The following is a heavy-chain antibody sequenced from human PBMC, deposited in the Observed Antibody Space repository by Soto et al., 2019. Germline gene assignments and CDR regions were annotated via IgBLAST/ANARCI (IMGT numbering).Heavy chain of an antibody. V-gene: IGHV1-69*02. CDR3: ARHIDGSSGWYLYHYY. J-gene: IGHJ4*02. Sequence: QVQLVQSGAEVKKPGSSVKVSCKASGGTFSSYTISWVRQAPGQGLEWMGRIIPILGIANYAKKFQGRVTITADNSTSTAYMELSSLRSEDTAVYYCARHIDGSSGWYLYHYYWGQGTLVTVSS. CDR2: IIPILGIA. CDR1: GGTFSSYT. D-gene: IGHD6-19*01.